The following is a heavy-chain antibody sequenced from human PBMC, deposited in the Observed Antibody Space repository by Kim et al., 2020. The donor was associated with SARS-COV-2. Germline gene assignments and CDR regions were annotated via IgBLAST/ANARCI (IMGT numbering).Heavy chain of an antibody. D-gene: IGHD3-3*01. CDR1: GGSISSGGYY. V-gene: IGHV4-31*03. Sequence: TLSLTCTVSGGSISSGGYYWSWIRQHTGTGLEWIGYIYYSGSTYYNPSLKSRVTISVDTSKNQFSLKLSSVTAADTAVYYCARGGTIFGVVTRPFANWGQGTLVTVSS. CDR3: ARGGTIFGVVTRPFAN. J-gene: IGHJ4*02. CDR2: IYYSGST.